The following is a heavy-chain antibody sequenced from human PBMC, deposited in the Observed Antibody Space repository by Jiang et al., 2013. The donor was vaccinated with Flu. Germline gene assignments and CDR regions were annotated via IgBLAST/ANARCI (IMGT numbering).Heavy chain of an antibody. CDR1: GGSISSYY. V-gene: IGHV4-4*07. J-gene: IGHJ6*02. D-gene: IGHD2-2*01. CDR2: IYTSGST. CDR3: ARGGIVVVPAASPEDYYGMDV. Sequence: GSGLVKPSETLSLTCAVSGGSISSYYWSWIRQPAGKGLEWIGRIYTSGSTNYNPSLKSRVTMSVDTSKNQFSLKLSSVTAADTAVYYCARGGIVVVPAASPEDYYGMDVWGQGTTVTVSS.